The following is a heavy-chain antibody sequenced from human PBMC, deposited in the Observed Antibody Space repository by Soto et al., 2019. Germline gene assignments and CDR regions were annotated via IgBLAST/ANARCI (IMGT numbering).Heavy chain of an antibody. D-gene: IGHD2-15*01. V-gene: IGHV1-46*01. Sequence: QVQLVQSGAEVKKPGASVQLSCKASGYTFSSYYIFWVRQAPGQGLEWMGIINPSGGGTTYAQHFPGILTMTSATSTSTVYMEMSSLRSEDTAVYYCAREVGMRYCSAGTCLHWFDPWGQGTLVTVSS. J-gene: IGHJ5*02. CDR1: GYTFSSYY. CDR3: AREVGMRYCSAGTCLHWFDP. CDR2: INPSGGGT.